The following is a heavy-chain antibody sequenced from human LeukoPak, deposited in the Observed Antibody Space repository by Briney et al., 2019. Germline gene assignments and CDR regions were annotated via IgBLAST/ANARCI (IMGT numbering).Heavy chain of an antibody. Sequence: ASVKVSCKASGYTFTDFYIHWVRQAPGQGLEWMGWINPKSGGTSSAQPFQGRVTLTGDRPITTVFMELSRLTSADTAVYDCARGARLTYYYDSSGFYCFDDWGQGTLVTVSS. CDR2: INPKSGGT. D-gene: IGHD3-22*01. V-gene: IGHV1-2*02. CDR3: ARGARLTYYYDSSGFYCFDD. J-gene: IGHJ4*02. CDR1: GYTFTDFY.